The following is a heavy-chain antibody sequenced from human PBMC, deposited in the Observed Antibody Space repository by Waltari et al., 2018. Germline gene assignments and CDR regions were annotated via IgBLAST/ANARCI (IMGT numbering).Heavy chain of an antibody. CDR3: ATSPEDTAMVLTHWFDP. D-gene: IGHD5-18*01. J-gene: IGHJ5*02. CDR2: IIPIFGTA. V-gene: IGHV1-69*01. Sequence: QVQLVQSGAEVKKPGSSVKVSCKASGGTFRSYAISWVRQAPGQGLEWMGGIIPIFGTANYAQKFQGRVTITADESTSTAYMELSSLRSEDTAVYYCATSPEDTAMVLTHWFDPWGQGTLVTVSS. CDR1: GGTFRSYA.